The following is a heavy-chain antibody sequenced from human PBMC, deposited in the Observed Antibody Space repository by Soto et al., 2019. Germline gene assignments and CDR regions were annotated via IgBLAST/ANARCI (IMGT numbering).Heavy chain of an antibody. CDR2: IHRSGST. CDR3: ASGPYEYFLN. CDR1: GASISRDTYS. Sequence: QLQLQESGAGPVKPSQTLSLTCAVSGASISRDTYSWNWIRQPPGKGLEWIGYIHRSGSTYYNPSLKSRITISVDKSKNQFSRRLSSVTAADTAVYYCASGPYEYFLNCGLGTLVTVSS. V-gene: IGHV4-30-2*01. J-gene: IGHJ1*01. D-gene: IGHD5-12*01.